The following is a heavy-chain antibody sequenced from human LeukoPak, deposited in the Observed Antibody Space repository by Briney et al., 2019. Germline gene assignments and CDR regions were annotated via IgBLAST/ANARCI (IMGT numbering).Heavy chain of an antibody. V-gene: IGHV3-7*01. CDR1: GYSISSGYY. D-gene: IGHD1-26*01. CDR3: ARDKIMGATRFDY. Sequence: ETLSLTCTVSGYSISSGYYWGWVRQAPGKGLEWVANIRPDAGEIYYVDSLKGRFIISRDNAKNSLYLQMNSLRVDDTAVYFCARDKIMGATRFDYWGQGALVTVSS. CDR2: IRPDAGEI. J-gene: IGHJ4*02.